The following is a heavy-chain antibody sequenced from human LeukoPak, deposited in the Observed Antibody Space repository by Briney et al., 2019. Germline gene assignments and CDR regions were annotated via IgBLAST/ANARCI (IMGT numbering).Heavy chain of an antibody. J-gene: IGHJ6*03. CDR3: ARGISSWYNYYYYYMDV. Sequence: SETLSLTCAVYGGSFSGYYWSWIRQPPGKGLEWIGEINHSGSTNYNPSLKSRVTISVDTSKNQFSLKLSSVTAADTAVYYCARGISSWYNYYYYYMDVWGKGTTVTVSS. V-gene: IGHV4-34*01. CDR1: GGSFSGYY. CDR2: INHSGST. D-gene: IGHD6-13*01.